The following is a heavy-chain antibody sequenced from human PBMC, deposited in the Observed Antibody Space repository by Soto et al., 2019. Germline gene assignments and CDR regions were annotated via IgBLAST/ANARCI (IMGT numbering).Heavy chain of an antibody. CDR3: ARQGPYDYIWGSYRYLDY. J-gene: IGHJ4*02. D-gene: IGHD3-16*02. Sequence: GGSLRLSCAASGFTFRNYAMTWVRQAPRKGLEWVATISAGGCDTYYADSLKGRLTISRDNSKNTLYLQMNSLRAEDTAVYYCARQGPYDYIWGSYRYLDYWGQGTLVTVSS. CDR1: GFTFRNYA. CDR2: ISAGGCDT. V-gene: IGHV3-23*01.